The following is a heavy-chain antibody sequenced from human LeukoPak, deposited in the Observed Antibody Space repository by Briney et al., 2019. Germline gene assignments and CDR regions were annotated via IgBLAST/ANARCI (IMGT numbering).Heavy chain of an antibody. CDR2: IYYSGST. CDR1: GGSISSGDYY. D-gene: IGHD4-17*01. CDR3: ASSDDDYGDSHAFDI. V-gene: IGHV4-30-4*01. Sequence: SETLSLTCTVSGGSISSGDYYWSWIRQPPGKGLEWIGYIYYSGSTYYNPSLKSRVTISVDTSKNQFSLKLSSVTAADTAVYYCASSDDDYGDSHAFDIWGQGTMVTVSS. J-gene: IGHJ3*02.